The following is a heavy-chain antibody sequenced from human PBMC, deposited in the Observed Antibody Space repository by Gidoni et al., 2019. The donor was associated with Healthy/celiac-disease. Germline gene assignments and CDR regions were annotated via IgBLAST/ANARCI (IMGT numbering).Heavy chain of an antibody. J-gene: IGHJ3*02. Sequence: EVHRVQSGAEVKNPGESLKIACKGSGYSFTSYWIGWVRQLPGKGLEWVVIVYPGDSDTRYSPSFQGQVTISADKSISTAYLQWSSLKSSDTAMYYCASFRQGGIGAFDIWGQGTMVTVSS. V-gene: IGHV5-51*01. CDR2: VYPGDSDT. CDR3: ASFRQGGIGAFDI. CDR1: GYSFTSYW. D-gene: IGHD3-16*01.